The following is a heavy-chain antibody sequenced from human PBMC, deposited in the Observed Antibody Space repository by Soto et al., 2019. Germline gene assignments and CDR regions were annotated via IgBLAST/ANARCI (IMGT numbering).Heavy chain of an antibody. V-gene: IGHV1-58*01. CDR3: ARDSDSSSWYFHYYYGMDV. CDR1: GFTFTSSA. CDR2: IVVGSGDT. Sequence: AASVKVSCKASGFTFTSSAVQWVRQARGQRLEWIGWIVVGSGDTNYPQKFQERVTITRDMSTSTAYMELSSVTAADTAVYYCARDSDSSSWYFHYYYGMDVWGQGTTVTVSS. J-gene: IGHJ6*02. D-gene: IGHD6-13*01.